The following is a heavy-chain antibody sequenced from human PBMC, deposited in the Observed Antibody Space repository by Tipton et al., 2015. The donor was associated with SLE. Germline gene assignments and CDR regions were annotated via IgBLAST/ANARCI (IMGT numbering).Heavy chain of an antibody. CDR2: ISAYNGNT. Sequence: QLVQSGAELKKPGASVKVSCQASGYIFTNYGISWVRQAPGQGLEWMGWISAYNGNTNFAQNLQDRLTLTTDTSTNTAYMELRSLTSDDTAVYFCAREASGGRVVETFDYWGQGSLVTVSS. CDR1: GYIFTNYG. CDR3: AREASGGRVVETFDY. D-gene: IGHD3-16*01. J-gene: IGHJ4*02. V-gene: IGHV1-18*01.